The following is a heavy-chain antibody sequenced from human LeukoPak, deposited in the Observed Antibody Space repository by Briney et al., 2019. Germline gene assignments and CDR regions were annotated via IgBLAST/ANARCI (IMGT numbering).Heavy chain of an antibody. CDR1: GYTLTELS. CDR2: FDPDDGET. CDR3: ARDVGGDFDY. V-gene: IGHV1-24*01. Sequence: ASVKVSCKVSGYTLTELSMHWVRQAPGKGLEWMGGFDPDDGETIFAQKLQGRVTMTTDTSTSTAYMELRSLRSDDTAVYYCARDVGGDFDYWGQGTLVTVSS. J-gene: IGHJ4*02. D-gene: IGHD3-10*01.